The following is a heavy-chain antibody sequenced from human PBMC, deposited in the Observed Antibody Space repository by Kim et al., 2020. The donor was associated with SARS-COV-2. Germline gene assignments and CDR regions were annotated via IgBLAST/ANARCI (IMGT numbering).Heavy chain of an antibody. Sequence: PSGPTNYNPPRQSRVTMSVDMSKNQFSLKLSSVTAADTAVYDCASALGHWGQGTLVTVSS. CDR2: PSGPT. J-gene: IGHJ4*02. V-gene: IGHV4-4*07. D-gene: IGHD3-16*02. CDR3: ASALGH.